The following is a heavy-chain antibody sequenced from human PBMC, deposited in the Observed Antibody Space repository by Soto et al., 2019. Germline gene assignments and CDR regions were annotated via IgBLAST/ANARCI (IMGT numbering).Heavy chain of an antibody. CDR3: ARVIIVPAATHYYYGMDV. J-gene: IGHJ6*02. CDR2: INPSGGST. V-gene: IGHV1-46*01. Sequence: ASVKVSCKASGYTFTSYYMHWVRQAPGQGLEWMGIINPSGGSTSYAQKSQGRVTMTRDTSTSTVYMELSSLRSEDTAVYYCARVIIVPAATHYYYGMDVWGQGTTVTSP. CDR1: GYTFTSYY. D-gene: IGHD2-2*01.